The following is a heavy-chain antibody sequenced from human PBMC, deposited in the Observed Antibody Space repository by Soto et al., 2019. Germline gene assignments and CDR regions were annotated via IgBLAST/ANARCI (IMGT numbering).Heavy chain of an antibody. Sequence: EVQLLESGGGLVQPGGSLRLSCAASGFTFSSYAMRWDRQAPGKGLEWVSAISGSGGSTSYADSVKGRFTVSRDTSKNTLYLQMNSLRAEDTAVYYCARRGSGSYYDYWGQGTLVTVSS. J-gene: IGHJ4*02. CDR2: ISGSGGST. CDR3: ARRGSGSYYDY. V-gene: IGHV3-23*01. CDR1: GFTFSSYA. D-gene: IGHD1-26*01.